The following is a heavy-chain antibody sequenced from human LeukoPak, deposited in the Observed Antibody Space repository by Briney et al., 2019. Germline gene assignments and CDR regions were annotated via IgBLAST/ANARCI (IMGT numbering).Heavy chain of an antibody. D-gene: IGHD2-15*01. J-gene: IGHJ2*01. CDR3: ARVALRSCSGEYCSRYFDF. CDR1: GFTFSDHY. Sequence: PGGSLRLSCAASGFTFSDHYMDWVRQAPGKGLEWVGRTKNKANNYITEYAASVRGRFTSSRDDSKNSLYLQMNSLKTEDTAVYYCARVALRSCSGEYCSRYFDFWGRGTLVTVSS. CDR2: TKNKANNYIT. V-gene: IGHV3-72*01.